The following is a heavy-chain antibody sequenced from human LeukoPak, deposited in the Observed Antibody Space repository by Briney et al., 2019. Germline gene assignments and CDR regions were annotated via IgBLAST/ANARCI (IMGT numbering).Heavy chain of an antibody. Sequence: ASVKVSCKASGYTFTSYDINWVRQATGQGLEWMGWMNPNSGNTGYAQKFQGRVTMTRSTSISTAYMELSRLRSDDTAVYYCATRGYSYGAPTGSYYYYGMDVWGQGTTVTVSS. CDR3: ATRGYSYGAPTGSYYYYGMDV. J-gene: IGHJ6*02. CDR1: GYTFTSYD. CDR2: MNPNSGNT. V-gene: IGHV1-8*01. D-gene: IGHD5-18*01.